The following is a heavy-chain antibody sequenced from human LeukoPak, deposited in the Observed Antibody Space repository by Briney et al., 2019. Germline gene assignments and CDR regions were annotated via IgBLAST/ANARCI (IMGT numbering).Heavy chain of an antibody. J-gene: IGHJ4*02. CDR3: ARGYYDSSGYYPFDY. CDR2: INHSGST. D-gene: IGHD3-22*01. Sequence: SETLSLTCAVYGGSFSGYYWSWIRQPPGKGLEWIGEINHSGSTNYNPSLKSRVTTSVDTSKNQFSLKLSSVTAADTAVYYCARGYYDSSGYYPFDYWGQGTLVTVSS. CDR1: GGSFSGYY. V-gene: IGHV4-34*01.